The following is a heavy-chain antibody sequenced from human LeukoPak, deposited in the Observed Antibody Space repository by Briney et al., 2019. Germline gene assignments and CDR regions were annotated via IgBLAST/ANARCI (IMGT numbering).Heavy chain of an antibody. V-gene: IGHV4-34*01. D-gene: IGHD3-22*01. CDR2: INHSGGT. CDR1: GGSFSGYY. CDR3: ARTYYYDSSGYYYSDY. Sequence: KPSETLSLTCAVYGGSFSGYYWSWIRQPPGKGLEWIGEINHSGGTNCNPSLKSRVTISVDTSKNQFSLKLSSVTAADTAVYYCARTYYYDSSGYYYSDYWGQGTLVTVSS. J-gene: IGHJ4*02.